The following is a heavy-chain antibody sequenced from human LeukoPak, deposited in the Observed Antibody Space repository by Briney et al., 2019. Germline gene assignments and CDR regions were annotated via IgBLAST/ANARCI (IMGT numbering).Heavy chain of an antibody. V-gene: IGHV1-69*05. CDR2: IIPMFGTA. CDR1: GGTFSNYA. D-gene: IGHD5/OR15-5a*01. J-gene: IGHJ3*02. Sequence: SVKVSCKASGGTFSNYAISWVRQAPGQGLGWMGRIIPMFGTANYAQKFQGRVTITTDESTSTAYMELSSLRSEDTAVYYCARITVDIESSLDAFDIWGQGTMVTVSP. CDR3: ARITVDIESSLDAFDI.